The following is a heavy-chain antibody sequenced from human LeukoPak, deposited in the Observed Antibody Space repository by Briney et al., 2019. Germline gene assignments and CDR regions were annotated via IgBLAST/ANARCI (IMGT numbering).Heavy chain of an antibody. CDR2: IYHSGST. Sequence: SGTLSLTCVVSGGSISSNWWSWVRQPPGKGLEWIGEIYHSGSTNYNPSLKSRVTMSVDNPKNEFFLKLSSVTAADTAVYYCAGSRAPYGLDVWGKGTTVTVSS. V-gene: IGHV4-4*02. D-gene: IGHD1-26*01. CDR1: GGSISSNW. J-gene: IGHJ6*04. CDR3: AGSRAPYGLDV.